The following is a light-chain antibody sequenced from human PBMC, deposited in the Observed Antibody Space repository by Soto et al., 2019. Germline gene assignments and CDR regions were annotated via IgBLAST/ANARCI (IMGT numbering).Light chain of an antibody. V-gene: IGKV2-28*01. CDR2: LGS. CDR1: QSLLHSNGYNY. Sequence: DIVMTQSPLSLPVTPGEPASISCRPVQSLLHSNGYNYLDWYLQKPGQSPQLLIYLGSNRASGVPDRFSGSGSGTDFTLKISRVEAEDVGVYYCMQALQTRITFGQGTRLEI. J-gene: IGKJ5*01. CDR3: MQALQTRIT.